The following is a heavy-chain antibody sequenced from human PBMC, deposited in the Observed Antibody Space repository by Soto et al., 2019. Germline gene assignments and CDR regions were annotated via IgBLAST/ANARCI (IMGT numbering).Heavy chain of an antibody. CDR2: IYYSGST. CDR3: ASSASDAFDI. D-gene: IGHD6-25*01. J-gene: IGHJ3*02. V-gene: IGHV4-39*01. CDR1: GGSISSSSYY. Sequence: QLQLQESGPGLVKPSETLSLTFTVSGGSISSSSYYWGWIRQPPGKGLEWIGSIYYSGSTYYNPSLKSRVTISVDTSKNQFSLKLSSVTAADTAVYYCASSASDAFDIWGQGTMVTVSS.